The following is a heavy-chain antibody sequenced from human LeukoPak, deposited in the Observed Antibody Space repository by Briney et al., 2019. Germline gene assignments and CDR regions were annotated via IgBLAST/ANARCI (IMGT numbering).Heavy chain of an antibody. Sequence: GGSLRLSCAVSGFSLSDYYMNWVRQAPGKGLEWISYVTSTGRSTNYADSVKGRFTISRDSAKNSVSLQLSGLTAEDTAVYYCARGRRGSYYTFQVWGQGTLVSVSS. CDR1: GFSLSDYY. V-gene: IGHV3-11*01. D-gene: IGHD3-16*01. J-gene: IGHJ4*02. CDR2: VTSTGRST. CDR3: ARGRRGSYYTFQV.